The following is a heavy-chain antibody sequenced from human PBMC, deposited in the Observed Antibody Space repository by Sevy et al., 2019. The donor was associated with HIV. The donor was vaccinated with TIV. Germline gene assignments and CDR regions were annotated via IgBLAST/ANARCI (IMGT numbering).Heavy chain of an antibody. CDR3: AKLRSAFGPLDD. CDR1: GFTFSSHG. CDR2: ISYDGSKK. Sequence: GGSLRLSCAASGFTFSSHGMHWDRQAPGKGLEWVAFISYDGSKKYYTDSVKGRFTISRDNSKNTVYLQMNSLRAEDTAVYSCAKLRSAFGPLDDWGQGTLVTVSS. J-gene: IGHJ4*02. V-gene: IGHV3-30*18. D-gene: IGHD3-16*01.